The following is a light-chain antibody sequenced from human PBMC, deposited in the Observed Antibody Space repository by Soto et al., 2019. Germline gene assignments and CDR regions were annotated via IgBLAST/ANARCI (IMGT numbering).Light chain of an antibody. CDR2: AAS. J-gene: IGKJ4*01. Sequence: DIHMTQSPSTLSGCVGNSVTIVCRASQTISSWLAWYQQKPGKAPKLLIYAASSLQSGVPSRFSGSVSETDFNLTINSLQTEDFATYYCQQLSGYPLTFGGGTKVDIK. V-gene: IGKV1-5*02. CDR3: QQLSGYPLT. CDR1: QTISSW.